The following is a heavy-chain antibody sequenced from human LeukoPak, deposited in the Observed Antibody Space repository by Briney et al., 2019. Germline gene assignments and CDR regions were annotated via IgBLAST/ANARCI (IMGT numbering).Heavy chain of an antibody. CDR2: IIPIFGTA. V-gene: IGHV1-69*13. CDR3: ASKTPSLWFGELSSFAFDI. Sequence: ASVKVSCKASGNTFSSDYMHWVRQAPGQGLEWMGGIIPIFGTANYAQKFQGRVTITADESTSTAYMELSSLRSEDTAVYYCASKTPSLWFGELSSFAFDIWGQGTMVTVSS. J-gene: IGHJ3*02. D-gene: IGHD3-10*01. CDR1: GNTFSSDY.